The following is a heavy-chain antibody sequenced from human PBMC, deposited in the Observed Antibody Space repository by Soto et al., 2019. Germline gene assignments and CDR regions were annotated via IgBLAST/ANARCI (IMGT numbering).Heavy chain of an antibody. Sequence: GGSLRLSCAASGFTFSSYAMSWVRQAPGKGLEWVSVISGSGGSTYYADSVKGRFTISRDNSKNTLYLQMNSLRAEDTAVYYWARGGPGTYFDYWGQGTLVTVLL. CDR3: ARGGPGTYFDY. D-gene: IGHD3-16*01. CDR1: GFTFSSYA. CDR2: ISGSGGST. J-gene: IGHJ4*02. V-gene: IGHV3-23*01.